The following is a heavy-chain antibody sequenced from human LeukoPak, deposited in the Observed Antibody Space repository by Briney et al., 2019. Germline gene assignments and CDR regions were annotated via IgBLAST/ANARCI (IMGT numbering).Heavy chain of an antibody. CDR2: ISVFYGHT. V-gene: IGHV1-18*01. J-gene: IGHJ6*03. CDR1: GGTFSSYA. CDR3: VREASAADAGYMDV. D-gene: IGHD6-13*01. Sequence: ASVKVSCKASGGTFSSYAISWVRQAPGQGLEWMGWISVFYGHTNYSENLQGRVTMTTDTSTSTAYMEVRGLRSDDTAVYYCVREASAADAGYMDVWGTGTTVIVSS.